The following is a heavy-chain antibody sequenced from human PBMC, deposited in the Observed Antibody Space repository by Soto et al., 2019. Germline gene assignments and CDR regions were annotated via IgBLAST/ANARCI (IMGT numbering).Heavy chain of an antibody. CDR2: IHHTWNT. J-gene: IGHJ4*02. CDR1: GGSISTNNW. D-gene: IGHD6-19*01. CDR3: ARERGAGTFQGFDY. Sequence: QVQLQESGPGLVKPSGTLSLTCAVSGGSISTNNWWHWVRQSPGKGLEWIGEIHHTWNTNYSPSLKSRVTMSLDQSKNQFSLSLTSVTAADTALYYCARERGAGTFQGFDYWGQGILVTVSS. V-gene: IGHV4-4*02.